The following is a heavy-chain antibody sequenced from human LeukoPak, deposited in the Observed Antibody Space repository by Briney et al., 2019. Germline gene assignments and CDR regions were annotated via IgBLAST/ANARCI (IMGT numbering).Heavy chain of an antibody. CDR2: IYHSGST. CDR1: GYSISSGYY. J-gene: IGHJ3*02. Sequence: PSQTLSLTCTVSGYSISSGYYWGWIRQPPGKGLEWIGSIYHSGSTYYNPSLKSRVTISVDTSKNQFSLKLSSVTAADTAVYYCARWGGSGVVTDDAFDIWGQGTMVTVSS. V-gene: IGHV4-38-2*02. CDR3: ARWGGSGVVTDDAFDI. D-gene: IGHD4-23*01.